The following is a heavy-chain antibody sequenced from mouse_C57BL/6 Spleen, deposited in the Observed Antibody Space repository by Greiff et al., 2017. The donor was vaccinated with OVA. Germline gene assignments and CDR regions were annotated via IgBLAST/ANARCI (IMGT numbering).Heavy chain of an antibody. J-gene: IGHJ4*01. CDR1: GYTFTDYN. D-gene: IGHD1-1*01. Sequence: VQLQQSGPELVKPGASVKMSCKASGYTFTDYNMHWVKQSHGKSLEWIGYINPNNGGTSYNQKFKGKATLTVNKSSSTAYMELRSLTSEDSAVYYCARYGYGSSYARAMDYWGQGTSVTVSS. CDR3: ARYGYGSSYARAMDY. CDR2: INPNNGGT. V-gene: IGHV1-22*01.